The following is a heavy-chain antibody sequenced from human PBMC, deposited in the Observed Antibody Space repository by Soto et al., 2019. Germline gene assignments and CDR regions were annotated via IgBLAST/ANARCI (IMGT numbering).Heavy chain of an antibody. CDR2: MGNDGITT. V-gene: IGHV3-30*02. Sequence: GGSLRLSRAASGFTFSSYSMHWVRQAPGKGLEWVAVMGNDGITTFYADSVKGRFTISRDNSKNTLFLQMNSLRADDTAVYYCAKEFQWELHAFDIWGQGTMVTVSS. CDR1: GFTFSSYS. J-gene: IGHJ3*02. CDR3: AKEFQWELHAFDI. D-gene: IGHD1-26*01.